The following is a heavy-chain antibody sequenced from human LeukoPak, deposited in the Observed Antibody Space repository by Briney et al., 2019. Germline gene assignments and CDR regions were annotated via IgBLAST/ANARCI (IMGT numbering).Heavy chain of an antibody. CDR3: ARGLLAAGPPPSWFDP. CDR2: IIPIFGTA. V-gene: IGHV1-69*01. Sequence: SVKVSCKASGGTFSSYAISWVRQAPGQGLEWMGGIIPIFGTANYAQKFQGRVTITADESTSTAYMELSSLRSEDTAVYYCARGLLAAGPPPSWFDPWGQGTLVTVSS. J-gene: IGHJ5*02. D-gene: IGHD6-13*01. CDR1: GGTFSSYA.